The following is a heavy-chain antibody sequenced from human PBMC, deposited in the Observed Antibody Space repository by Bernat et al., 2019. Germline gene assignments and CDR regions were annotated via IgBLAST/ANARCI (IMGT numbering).Heavy chain of an antibody. CDR2: INEDGSEE. J-gene: IGHJ6*02. CDR1: GFSFSSYW. CDR3: AKRPGYQIGMEV. Sequence: EVQLVESGGGLVQPGGSRRLSCVGSGFSFSSYWMTWVRQPPGKGLEWVARINEDGSEEQYVDSVKGRFTISRDNTKNSLYLQMNSLRVEDTAVFYCAKRPGYQIGMEVWGQGTTVTVSS. D-gene: IGHD6-13*01. V-gene: IGHV3-7*01.